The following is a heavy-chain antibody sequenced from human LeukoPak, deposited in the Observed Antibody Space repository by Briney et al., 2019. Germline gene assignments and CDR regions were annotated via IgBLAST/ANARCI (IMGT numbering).Heavy chain of an antibody. Sequence: SVKVSCKASGGTFSIYAISWVRHAPGQGLEWMGRIIPILGIANYAQKFQGRVTITADKSTSTAYMELSSLRSEDTAVYYCARDAAATYAYYYGMDVWGQGTTVTVSS. CDR1: GGTFSIYA. CDR3: ARDAAATYAYYYGMDV. D-gene: IGHD2-15*01. J-gene: IGHJ6*02. V-gene: IGHV1-69*04. CDR2: IIPILGIA.